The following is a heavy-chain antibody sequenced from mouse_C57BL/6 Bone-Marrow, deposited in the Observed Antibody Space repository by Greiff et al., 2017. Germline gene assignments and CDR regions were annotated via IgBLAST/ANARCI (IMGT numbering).Heavy chain of an antibody. J-gene: IGHJ1*03. V-gene: IGHV3-6*01. D-gene: IGHD1-1*01. Sequence: EVQLVESGPGLVKPSQSLSLTCSVTGYSITSGYYWNWIRQFPGNKLEWMGYISYDGSNNYNPSLKNRISITRDTSKNQFFLKLNSVTTEDTATYYCARDPYYYYYGSSHWYFDVWGTGTTVTVSS. CDR1: GYSITSGYY. CDR2: ISYDGSN. CDR3: ARDPYYYYYGSSHWYFDV.